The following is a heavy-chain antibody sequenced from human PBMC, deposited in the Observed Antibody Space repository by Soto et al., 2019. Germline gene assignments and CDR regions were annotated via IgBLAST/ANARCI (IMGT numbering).Heavy chain of an antibody. CDR2: IYHSGST. J-gene: IGHJ4*02. CDR3: AQLAPTXYDFWSGSNRARYYFDY. Sequence: SETLSLTCAVSGGSISSSNWWSWVRQPPGKGLEWIGEIYHSGSTNYNPSLKSRVTISVDKSKNQFSLKLSSVTAADTAVYYCAQLAPTXYDFWSGSNRARYYFDYWGQGTLVTVSS. CDR1: GGSISSSNW. V-gene: IGHV4-4*02. D-gene: IGHD3-3*01.